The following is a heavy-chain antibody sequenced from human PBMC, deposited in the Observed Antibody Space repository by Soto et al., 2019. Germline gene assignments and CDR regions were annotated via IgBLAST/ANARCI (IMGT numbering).Heavy chain of an antibody. V-gene: IGHV4-30-2*01. CDR2: IYHSGST. CDR3: ARWRVHSYYFDY. D-gene: IGHD2-21*01. Sequence: SETLSLTCTVSGGSISSAGYSWIWILQPPGKGLEWIGYIYHSGSTYYNPSLKSRVTISVDRSKNQFSLKLSSVTAADTAVYYCARWRVHSYYFDYWGQGTLVTVSS. CDR1: GGSISSAGYS. J-gene: IGHJ4*02.